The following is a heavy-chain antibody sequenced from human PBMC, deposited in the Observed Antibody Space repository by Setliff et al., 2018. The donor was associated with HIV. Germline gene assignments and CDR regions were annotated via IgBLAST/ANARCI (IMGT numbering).Heavy chain of an antibody. CDR2: IYYSGST. CDR3: ARARTPYYYDSSAYYFNYYYMDV. D-gene: IGHD3-22*01. J-gene: IGHJ6*03. V-gene: IGHV4-59*01. CDR1: GGSISSSY. Sequence: PSETLSLTCTVSGGSISSSYWSWIRQPPGKGLEWIGYIYYSGSTNYNPSLKSRVTISVDTSKNQFSLNLSSVTAADTAVYYCARARTPYYYDSSAYYFNYYYMDVWGKGTTVTVSS.